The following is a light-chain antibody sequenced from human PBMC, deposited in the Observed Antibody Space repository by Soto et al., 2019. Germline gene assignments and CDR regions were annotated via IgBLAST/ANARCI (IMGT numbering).Light chain of an antibody. J-gene: IGKJ1*01. CDR3: QKSKT. CDR2: DAS. Sequence: IQLTQSPSTLSASVGDRVTITCRASQSISSWLAWYQQKPGKAPKLLIYDASSLESGVPSRFSGSGSGTEFTLTISSLQPDDFATYYCQKSKTFGQGTKVDIK. V-gene: IGKV1-5*01. CDR1: QSISSW.